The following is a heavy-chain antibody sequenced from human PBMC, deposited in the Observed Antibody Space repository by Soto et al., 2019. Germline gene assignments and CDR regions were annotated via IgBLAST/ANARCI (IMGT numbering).Heavy chain of an antibody. CDR2: SSFDGTKT. Sequence: QEHLVESGGGVVQPGESLRLSFAASGFILRSNGMHWVRQAPGKGLEWVAVSSFDGTKTYYADSVKGRFTISRDTPNNTLHLQMTSLRVEDTAIYYCAKDRGYDYKNGLDVWGQGTTVTVSS. V-gene: IGHV3-30*18. J-gene: IGHJ6*02. CDR3: AKDRGYDYKNGLDV. CDR1: GFILRSNG. D-gene: IGHD5-12*01.